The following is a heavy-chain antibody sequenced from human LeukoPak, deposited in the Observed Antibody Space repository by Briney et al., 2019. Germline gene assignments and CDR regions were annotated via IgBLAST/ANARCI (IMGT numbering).Heavy chain of an antibody. CDR1: GFTFSDYY. CDR3: ARDLSYYGSGSYIHNWFDP. D-gene: IGHD3-10*01. Sequence: GGSLRLSCAASGFTFSDYYMSWIRQAPGKGLEWVSYISSSGSTIYYADSVKGRFTISRDNAKNSLYLQMNSLRAEDTAVYYYARDLSYYGSGSYIHNWFDPWGQGTLVTVSS. CDR2: ISSSGSTI. J-gene: IGHJ5*02. V-gene: IGHV3-11*01.